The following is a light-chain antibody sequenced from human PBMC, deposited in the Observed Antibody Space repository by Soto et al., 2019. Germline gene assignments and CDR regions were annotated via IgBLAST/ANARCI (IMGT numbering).Light chain of an antibody. Sequence: AIQMTQSPSSLSASVGDRVTISCRASQGIGNALGWYQQKPGKPPKVLIYGASNLQSGVPPRFSGSGSGTEFTLTISSLQPDDFVVYYCQQYNNWPPITFGQGTRLEIK. CDR1: QGIGNA. CDR2: GAS. CDR3: QQYNNWPPIT. V-gene: IGKV1-6*01. J-gene: IGKJ5*01.